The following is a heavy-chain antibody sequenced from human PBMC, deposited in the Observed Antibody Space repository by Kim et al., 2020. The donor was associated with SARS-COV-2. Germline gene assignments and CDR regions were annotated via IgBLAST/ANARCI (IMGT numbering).Heavy chain of an antibody. Sequence: ASVKVSCKASGYTFTSYGISWVRQAPGQGLEWMGWISAYNGNTNYAQKLQGRVTMTTDTSTSTAYMELRSLRSDDTAVYYCARDYALLWFGEFDYWGQGTLVTVSS. V-gene: IGHV1-18*04. CDR3: ARDYALLWFGEFDY. CDR1: GYTFTSYG. J-gene: IGHJ4*02. D-gene: IGHD3-10*01. CDR2: ISAYNGNT.